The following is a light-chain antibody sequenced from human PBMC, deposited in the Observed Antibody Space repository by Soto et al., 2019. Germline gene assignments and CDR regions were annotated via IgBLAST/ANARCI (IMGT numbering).Light chain of an antibody. Sequence: ETVMTQSPATLSVSPGERATLSCRSSQSINTNLAWYQQKPGQAPRLLIYRASSRPTGIPARFSGSGSGTLFTFTISSLQSEDFAIYYCQQYYDWPEYTFGQGTKLEIK. CDR1: QSINTN. CDR3: QQYYDWPEYT. J-gene: IGKJ2*01. CDR2: RAS. V-gene: IGKV3-15*01.